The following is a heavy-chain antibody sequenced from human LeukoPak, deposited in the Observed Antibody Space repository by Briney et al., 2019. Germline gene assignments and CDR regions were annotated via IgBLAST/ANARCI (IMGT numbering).Heavy chain of an antibody. CDR1: GFTFSSYA. V-gene: IGHV3-30-3*01. J-gene: IGHJ3*01. Sequence: GGSLRLSCAASGFTFSSYAMHWVRQAPGKGLEWVAVISYDGSNKYYADSVKGRFTISRDNSKNTLYLQMNSLRAEDTAVYYCAKDVDTVMDWANDAFDVWGQGTMVIVSS. CDR2: ISYDGSNK. CDR3: AKDVDTVMDWANDAFDV. D-gene: IGHD5-18*01.